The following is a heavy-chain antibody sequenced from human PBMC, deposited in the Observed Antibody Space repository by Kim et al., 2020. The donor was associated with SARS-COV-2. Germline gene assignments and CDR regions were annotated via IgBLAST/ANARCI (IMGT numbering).Heavy chain of an antibody. Sequence: KGRFTISRDNAKNSLYLQMNSLRAEDTALYYCAKVLGHMVRGVIGAVDYWGQGTLVTVSS. J-gene: IGHJ4*02. D-gene: IGHD3-10*01. CDR3: AKVLGHMVRGVIGAVDY. V-gene: IGHV3-9*01.